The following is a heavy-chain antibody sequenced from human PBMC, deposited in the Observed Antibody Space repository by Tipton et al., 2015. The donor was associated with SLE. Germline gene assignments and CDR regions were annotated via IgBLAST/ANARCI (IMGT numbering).Heavy chain of an antibody. CDR3: ARVLGSYYGMDV. Sequence: RSLRLSCAASGFTFSNYGMHWVRQAPGKGLEWLAVIWYDGSNKYYADSVKGRFTISRDNSKNTVYLQMNSLRAEDTAVYYCARVLGSYYGMDVWGQGTTVTVSS. CDR2: IWYDGSNK. V-gene: IGHV3-33*08. CDR1: GFTFSNYG. J-gene: IGHJ6*02.